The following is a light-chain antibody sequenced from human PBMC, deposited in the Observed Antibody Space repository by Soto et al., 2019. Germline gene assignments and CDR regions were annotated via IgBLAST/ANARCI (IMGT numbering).Light chain of an antibody. CDR1: QSTSRW. J-gene: IGKJ1*01. CDR3: QQYNSYSRT. CDR2: DAS. V-gene: IGKV1-5*01. Sequence: DIQMTQSPSTLSAFVRDRVTITCRASQSTSRWLAWYQQKGGKAPKLLIYDASSLEGGVPSRFSGSGSGTDFTLTISSLQPDDSATYFCQQYNSYSRTFGQGTKVEI.